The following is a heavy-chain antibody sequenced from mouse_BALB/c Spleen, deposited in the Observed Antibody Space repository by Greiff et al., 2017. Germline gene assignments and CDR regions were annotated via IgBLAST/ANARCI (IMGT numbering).Heavy chain of an antibody. CDR1: GYTFSSYW. Sequence: QVQLKQSGAELMKPGASVKISCKATGYTFSSYWIEWVKQRPGHGLEWIGEILPGSGSTNYNEKFKGKATFTADTSSSTAYMQLSSLTSEDSAVYYCARRDYYGKGRFTSFDYWGQGTTLTVSS. V-gene: IGHV1-9*01. D-gene: IGHD2-1*01. CDR3: ARRDYYGKGRFTSFDY. J-gene: IGHJ2*01. CDR2: ILPGSGST.